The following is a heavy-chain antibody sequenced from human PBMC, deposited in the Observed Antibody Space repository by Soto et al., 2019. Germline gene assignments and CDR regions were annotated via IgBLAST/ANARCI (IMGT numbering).Heavy chain of an antibody. V-gene: IGHV3-23*01. D-gene: IGHD6-19*01. CDR3: AKVVSSGWYWYYFDY. CDR2: ISGSGGST. Sequence: GGSLRLSCAASGFTFSSYAMSWVRQAPGKGLEWVSAISGSGGSTYYADSVKGRFTISRDNSKNTLYLQMNSLRAEDTAVYYCAKVVSSGWYWYYFDYWGQGTLVTVSS. J-gene: IGHJ4*02. CDR1: GFTFSSYA.